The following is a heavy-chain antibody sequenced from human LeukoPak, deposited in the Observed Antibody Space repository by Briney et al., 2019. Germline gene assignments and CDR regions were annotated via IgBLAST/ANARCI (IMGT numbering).Heavy chain of an antibody. J-gene: IGHJ5*02. Sequence: SETLSLTCTVSGGSISSYYWSWIRQPPGKGLEWIGYIYYSGNTNYNPSLKSRVTISVDTSKNQFSLKLSSVTAADTGVYYCARRGYCSGGSCYPTFWFDPWGQGTLVTVSS. CDR2: IYYSGNT. CDR1: GGSISSYY. V-gene: IGHV4-59*01. CDR3: ARRGYCSGGSCYPTFWFDP. D-gene: IGHD2-15*01.